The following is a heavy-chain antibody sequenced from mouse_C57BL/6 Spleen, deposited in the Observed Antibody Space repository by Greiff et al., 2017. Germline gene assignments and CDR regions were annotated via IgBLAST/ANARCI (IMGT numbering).Heavy chain of an antibody. CDR3: ARGVTTVVPRGYFDY. Sequence: VQLQQSGPELVKPGASVKISCKASGYSFTDYNMNWVKQSNGKSLEWIGVINPNSGTTSYNQKFKGKATLTVDQSSSTAYMQLNSLTSEYSAVYYCARGVTTVVPRGYFDYWGQGTTLTVSS. J-gene: IGHJ2*01. D-gene: IGHD1-1*01. CDR1: GYSFTDYN. CDR2: INPNSGTT. V-gene: IGHV1-39*01.